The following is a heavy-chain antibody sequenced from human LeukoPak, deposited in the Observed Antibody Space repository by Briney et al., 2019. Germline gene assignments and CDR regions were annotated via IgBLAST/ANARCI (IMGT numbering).Heavy chain of an antibody. D-gene: IGHD6-13*01. J-gene: IGHJ4*02. Sequence: ASVTVSCKASGYTFTSYGISWVRQAPGQGLEWMGWISAFNGNTNYAQKLQGRVTMTTDTSTSTAYMELRSLRSDDTAVYYCARELSNPTWYSSSWVEVDYWGQGTLVTVSS. CDR1: GYTFTSYG. V-gene: IGHV1-18*01. CDR3: ARELSNPTWYSSSWVEVDY. CDR2: ISAFNGNT.